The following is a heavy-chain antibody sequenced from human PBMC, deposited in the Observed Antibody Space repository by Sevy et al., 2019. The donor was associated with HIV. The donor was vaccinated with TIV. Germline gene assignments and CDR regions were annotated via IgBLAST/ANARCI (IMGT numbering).Heavy chain of an antibody. CDR1: GYTFTSYG. CDR3: ARDLMSFRTYGSGSPFDY. Sequence: ASVKVSCKASGYTFTSYGISWVRQAPGQGLEWMGWISAYNGNTNYAQKLQGRVTMTTDPSTSTAYMELRSLRSDDTAVYYWARDLMSFRTYGSGSPFDYWGQGTLVTVSS. J-gene: IGHJ4*02. CDR2: ISAYNGNT. V-gene: IGHV1-18*01. D-gene: IGHD3-10*01.